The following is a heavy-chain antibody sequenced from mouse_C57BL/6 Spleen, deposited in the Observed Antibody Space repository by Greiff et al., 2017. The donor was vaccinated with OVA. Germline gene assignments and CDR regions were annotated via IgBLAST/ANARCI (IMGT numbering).Heavy chain of an antibody. J-gene: IGHJ4*01. CDR1: GFTFSDYG. CDR3: ARSKYDDYAMDY. Sequence: EVKVVESGGGLVKPGGSLKLSCAASGFTFSDYGMHWVRQAPEKGLEWVAYISSGSSTIYYADTVTGRFTISRDNAKNTLFLQMTSLRSEDTAMDYCARSKYDDYAMDYWGQGTSVTVSS. D-gene: IGHD2-5*01. CDR2: ISSGSSTI. V-gene: IGHV5-17*01.